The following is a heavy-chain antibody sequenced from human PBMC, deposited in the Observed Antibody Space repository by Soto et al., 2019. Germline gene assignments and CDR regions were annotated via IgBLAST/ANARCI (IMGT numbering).Heavy chain of an antibody. CDR1: GGSFTSNNW. V-gene: IGHV4-4*02. J-gene: IGHJ4*02. CDR3: ASRDPGTSFDY. D-gene: IGHD1-7*01. Sequence: PSETLSLTCAVSGGSFTSNNWWTWVRQPPGQGLEWIGEIYRTGSTNYNPSLKSRVTISLDKSENQFSLKVTSLTAADTAVYYCASRDPGTSFDYWGQGTLVTVS. CDR2: IYRTGST.